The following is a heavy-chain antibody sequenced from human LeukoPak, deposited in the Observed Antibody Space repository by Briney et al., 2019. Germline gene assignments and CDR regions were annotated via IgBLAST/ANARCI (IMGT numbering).Heavy chain of an antibody. D-gene: IGHD6-13*01. V-gene: IGHV4-31*03. CDR1: GGSISSGGYY. Sequence: SQTLSLTCTVSGGSISSGGYYWSWIRQHPGKGLEWIGYIYYSGSTYYNPSLKSRVTISVDTSKNQFSLKLSSVTAADTAVYYCAVAGNSSWHLQNAEYFQHWGQGTLVTVSS. J-gene: IGHJ1*01. CDR3: AVAGNSSWHLQNAEYFQH. CDR2: IYYSGST.